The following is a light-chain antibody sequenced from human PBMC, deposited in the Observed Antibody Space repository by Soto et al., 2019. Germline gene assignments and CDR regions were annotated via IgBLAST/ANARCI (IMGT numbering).Light chain of an antibody. CDR3: QQLYIFPLT. Sequence: DIHLTQSPSFLSASVGDRVTITCRASQGISSFLAWYQQKPGKAPNLLMYAASTLQSGVPSRFSGGESGTEYTLTISSLQPEDSATYYCQQLYIFPLTFGQGTRLGIK. CDR2: AAS. V-gene: IGKV1-9*01. CDR1: QGISSF. J-gene: IGKJ5*01.